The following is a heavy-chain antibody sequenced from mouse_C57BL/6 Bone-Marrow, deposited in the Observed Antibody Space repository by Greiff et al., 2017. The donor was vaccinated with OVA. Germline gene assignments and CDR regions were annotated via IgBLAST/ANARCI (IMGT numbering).Heavy chain of an antibody. V-gene: IGHV1-55*01. CDR3: ARRGLRYYYAMDY. J-gene: IGHJ4*01. CDR2: IYPGSGST. CDR1: GYTFTSYW. Sequence: VQLQQPGAELVKPGASVKMSCKASGYTFTSYWITWVKQRPGQGLEWIGDIYPGSGSTNYNEKFKSKATLTVDTSSSTAYMQLSSLTSEDSAVYYCARRGLRYYYAMDYWGQGTSVTVSS. D-gene: IGHD1-1*01.